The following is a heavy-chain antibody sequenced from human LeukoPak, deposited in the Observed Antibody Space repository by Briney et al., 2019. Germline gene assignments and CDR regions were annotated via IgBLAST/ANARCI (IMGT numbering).Heavy chain of an antibody. CDR3: ARSWSLGAAFDFYG. D-gene: IGHD6-13*01. V-gene: IGHV4-4*07. Sequence: SETLSLTCTVSGGSISSYYWSWIRQPPGKGLEWIGRINNSGSTHYNPSLKSRVTMSVDTAKNQFSLNLSSVTAADTAVDYCARSWSLGAAFDFYGWGNGATVTV. CDR2: INNSGST. J-gene: IGHJ6*03. CDR1: GGSISSYY.